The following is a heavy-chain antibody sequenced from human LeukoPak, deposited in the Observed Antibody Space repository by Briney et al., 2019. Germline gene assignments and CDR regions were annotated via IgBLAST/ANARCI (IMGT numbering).Heavy chain of an antibody. CDR3: ARGYTHIPN. CDR2: ISYDGSNK. J-gene: IGHJ4*02. D-gene: IGHD3-16*02. Sequence: PGGSLRLSCAASGFTFSSYAMHWVRQAPGKGLEWVAVISYDGSNKYYADSVKGRFTISRDNSKNTLYLQMNSLRAEDTAVYYCARGYTHIPNWGQGTLVTVSS. V-gene: IGHV3-30*04. CDR1: GFTFSSYA.